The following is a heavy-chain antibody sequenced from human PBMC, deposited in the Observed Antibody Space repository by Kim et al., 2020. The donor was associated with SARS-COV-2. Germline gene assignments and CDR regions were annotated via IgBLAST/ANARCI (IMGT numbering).Heavy chain of an antibody. CDR2: IIPIFGTA. J-gene: IGHJ5*02. V-gene: IGHV1-69*13. CDR1: GGTFSSYA. CDR3: ARDRAHGDYVFNWFDP. Sequence: SVKVSCKASGGTFSSYATSWVRQAPGQGLEWMGGIIPIFGTANYAQKFQGRVTITADESTSTAYMELSSLRSEDTAVYYCARDRAHGDYVFNWFDPWGQGTLVTVSS. D-gene: IGHD4-17*01.